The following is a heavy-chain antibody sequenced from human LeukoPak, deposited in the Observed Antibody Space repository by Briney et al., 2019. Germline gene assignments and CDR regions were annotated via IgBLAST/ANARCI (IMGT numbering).Heavy chain of an antibody. Sequence: GRSLRLSCAASGYTFSANGMHWIRQAPGKGLEWVGMISYDGSEKYYGDSVKGRFTISRDDSKSTLFLQMNSLRAEDTAVYYCARARTRYSGSYGGAFDIWGQGTMVTVSS. CDR1: GYTFSANG. J-gene: IGHJ3*02. D-gene: IGHD1-26*01. V-gene: IGHV3-33*01. CDR2: ISYDGSEK. CDR3: ARARTRYSGSYGGAFDI.